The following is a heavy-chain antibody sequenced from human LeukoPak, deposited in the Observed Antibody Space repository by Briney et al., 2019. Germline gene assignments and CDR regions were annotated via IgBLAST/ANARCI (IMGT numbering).Heavy chain of an antibody. CDR3: ARRLGGADVFDI. J-gene: IGHJ3*02. CDR2: IYPGDSDS. CDR1: GYSFSSYW. V-gene: IGHV5-51*01. D-gene: IGHD3-16*01. Sequence: GESLKISCKGSGYSFSSYWIAWVRQMPGKGLEWMGIIYPGDSDSKYSRSFEGQVTTSADKSINTAYLQWSSLKASDSAMYYCARRLGGADVFDIWGQGTMVTVSS.